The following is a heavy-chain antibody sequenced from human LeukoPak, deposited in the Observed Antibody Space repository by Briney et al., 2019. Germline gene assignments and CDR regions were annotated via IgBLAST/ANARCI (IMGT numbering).Heavy chain of an antibody. J-gene: IGHJ4*02. D-gene: IGHD6-19*01. Sequence: SETLSLTCTVSGGSVSSGSYYWSWVRQPPGKGLEWIGYIYYSGSTNYNPSLKSRVTISVDTSKNQFSLKLSSVTAADTAVYYCARDRGGWNYWGQGTLVTVSS. CDR1: GGSVSSGSYY. CDR3: ARDRGGWNY. CDR2: IYYSGST. V-gene: IGHV4-61*01.